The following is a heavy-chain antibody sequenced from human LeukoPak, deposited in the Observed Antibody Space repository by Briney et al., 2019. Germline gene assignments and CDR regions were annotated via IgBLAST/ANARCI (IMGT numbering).Heavy chain of an antibody. V-gene: IGHV1-8*01. J-gene: IGHJ4*02. Sequence: ASVKVSCKASGYTFTNYDINWVRQATGQGLEWMGWLNPHSGNTGYAQKFQGRVTMTRNTSISTAYMELSSLRSDDTAVYYCARRIVSDYWGQGSLVTVSS. D-gene: IGHD2-15*01. CDR3: ARRIVSDY. CDR2: LNPHSGNT. CDR1: GYTFTNYD.